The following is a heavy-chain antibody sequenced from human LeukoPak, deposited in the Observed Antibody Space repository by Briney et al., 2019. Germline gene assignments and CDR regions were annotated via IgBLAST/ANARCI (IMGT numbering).Heavy chain of an antibody. CDR2: IWYDGNKE. CDR3: AKIITMIVVDSPLDY. Sequence: GGSLRLSCVASGFTFNTYGIHWVRQAPGKGLEWVAVIWYDGNKEYYTDSVKGRFTISRDNSKNTLYLQMNSLRAEDTAVYYCAKIITMIVVDSPLDYWGQGTLVTVSS. V-gene: IGHV3-33*06. D-gene: IGHD3-22*01. CDR1: GFTFNTYG. J-gene: IGHJ4*02.